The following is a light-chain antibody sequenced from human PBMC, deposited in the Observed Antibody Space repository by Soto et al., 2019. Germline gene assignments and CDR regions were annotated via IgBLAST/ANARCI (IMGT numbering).Light chain of an antibody. CDR2: KAS. Sequence: DIQMTQSPSTLSASVGDRVTITCRASQTISSWLAWYQQKPGQAPRLLIYKASSLESAVPSRFSGSGSGTEFTLTISGLQPDDFATYYCQQYNSYPLTFGGGTKVEIK. CDR3: QQYNSYPLT. J-gene: IGKJ4*01. CDR1: QTISSW. V-gene: IGKV1-5*03.